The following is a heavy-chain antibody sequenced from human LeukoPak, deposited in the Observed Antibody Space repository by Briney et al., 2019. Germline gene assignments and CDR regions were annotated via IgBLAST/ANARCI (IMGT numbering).Heavy chain of an antibody. CDR1: GGSISSYY. J-gene: IGHJ3*02. Sequence: PSETLSLTCTVSGGSISSYYWSWIRQPAGKGLEWIGGIYTSGSTNYNPSLKSRVTMSVDTSKNQFSLKLSSVTAADTAVYYCARDLGVFGVVSHDAFDIWGQGTMVTVSS. CDR3: ARDLGVFGVVSHDAFDI. CDR2: IYTSGST. V-gene: IGHV4-4*07. D-gene: IGHD3-3*01.